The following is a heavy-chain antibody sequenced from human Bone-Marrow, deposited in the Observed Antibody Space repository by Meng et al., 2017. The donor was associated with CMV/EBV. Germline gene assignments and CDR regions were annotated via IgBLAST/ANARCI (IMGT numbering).Heavy chain of an antibody. D-gene: IGHD3-10*01. CDR2: INPSGGST. CDR1: GYTFTSYY. J-gene: IGHJ4*02. CDR3: ARGGRYYYGYGDY. V-gene: IGHV1-46*01. Sequence: ASVKVSCKASGYTFTSYYMHWVRQAPGQGLEWMGIINPSGGSTSYAQKFQGRVTMTRDTSISTAYMELSRLRSDDTAVYYCARGGRYYYGYGDYWGQGTLVTVSS.